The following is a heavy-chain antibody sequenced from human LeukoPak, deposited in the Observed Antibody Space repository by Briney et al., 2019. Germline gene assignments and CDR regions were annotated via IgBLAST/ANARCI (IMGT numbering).Heavy chain of an antibody. CDR2: IYYSGST. CDR3: AKSREEIRGLDAFDI. J-gene: IGHJ3*02. CDR1: GGSFSSDDYC. D-gene: IGHD5-24*01. V-gene: IGHV4-31*01. Sequence: PSETLSLTCSVSGGSFSSDDYCWNWIRQHPGTGLEWIGYIYYSGSTYYNPSLKSQVALSVDTSKNQFSLKLSSLTAADTAVYYCAKSREEIRGLDAFDIWGQGTMVTVSS.